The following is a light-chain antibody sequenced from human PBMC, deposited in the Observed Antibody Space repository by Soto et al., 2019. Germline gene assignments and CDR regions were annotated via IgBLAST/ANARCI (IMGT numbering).Light chain of an antibody. J-gene: IGKJ2*01. CDR1: QSVSSTY. V-gene: IGKV3-20*01. CDR3: QVYT. Sequence: EIVLTQSPDTLSLSPGERATLSCRASQSVSSTYLAWYQQRPGQAPRLLMYRGSRRATGIPDRFTGSGSGTDFTLSISRLEPEYSAVYFCQVYTFGQGTKLEIK. CDR2: RGS.